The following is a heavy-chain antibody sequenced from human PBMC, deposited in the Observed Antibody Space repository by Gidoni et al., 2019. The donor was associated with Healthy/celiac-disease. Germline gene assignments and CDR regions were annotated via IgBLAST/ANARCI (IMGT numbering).Heavy chain of an antibody. CDR1: GFTFSSYA. Sequence: QVQLVESGGGVVQPGRSLRLSCAASGFTFSSYAMHWVRQAPGKGLEWVAVISYDGSNKYYADSVKGRFTISRDNSKNTLYLQMNSLRAEDTAVYYCARDNWDSVRGVILPGGLDYWGQGTLVTVSS. CDR2: ISYDGSNK. CDR3: ARDNWDSVRGVILPGGLDY. V-gene: IGHV3-30-3*01. J-gene: IGHJ4*02. D-gene: IGHD3-10*01.